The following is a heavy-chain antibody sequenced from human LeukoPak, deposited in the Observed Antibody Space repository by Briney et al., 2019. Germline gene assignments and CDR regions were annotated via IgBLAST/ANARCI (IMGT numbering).Heavy chain of an antibody. V-gene: IGHV4-59*01. J-gene: IGHJ4*02. CDR3: ARAEKAVTGTLDY. CDR1: GDSISNYY. Sequence: SETLSLTCTVSGDSISNYYWSWIRQSPGKELEWIGYMYNRGSTIYNPSLKSRVTISTGTSKNQFSLRLTSVTAADTAVYYCARAEKAVTGTLDYWGQGTLITVSS. CDR2: MYNRGST. D-gene: IGHD6-19*01.